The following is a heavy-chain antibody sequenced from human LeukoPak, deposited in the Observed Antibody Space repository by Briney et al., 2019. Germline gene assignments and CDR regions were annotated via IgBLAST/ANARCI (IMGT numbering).Heavy chain of an antibody. J-gene: IGHJ4*02. CDR2: IYTSGST. D-gene: IGHD6-13*01. CDR1: GGSISSGSYY. Sequence: SETLSLTCSVSGGSISSGSYYWSWIRQPAGKGLEWIGRIYTSGSTNYNPSLKSRVTISADTSKNQFSLKLSSVTAADTAVYYCARAWYSSSWWRLDYWGQGTLVTVSS. V-gene: IGHV4-61*02. CDR3: ARAWYSSSWWRLDY.